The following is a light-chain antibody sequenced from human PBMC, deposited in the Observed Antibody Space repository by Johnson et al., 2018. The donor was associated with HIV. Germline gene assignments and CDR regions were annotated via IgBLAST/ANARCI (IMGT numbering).Light chain of an antibody. Sequence: QSVLTQPPSVSAAPGQKVTISCSGSSSNIGNNYVSWYQQLPGTAPKLLIYDNTKRPSGIPDRFSGSKSGSSATLGITGLQTGDEADYYCGTWDSTLYVFGTGTKVTVL. CDR2: DNT. J-gene: IGLJ1*01. CDR1: SSNIGNNY. V-gene: IGLV1-51*01. CDR3: GTWDSTLYV.